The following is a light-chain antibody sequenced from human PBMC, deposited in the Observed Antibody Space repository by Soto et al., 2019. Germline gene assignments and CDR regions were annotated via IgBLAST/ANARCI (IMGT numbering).Light chain of an antibody. CDR3: RQYYTTPLT. J-gene: IGKJ4*01. CDR1: QSALYSSNNKNY. CDR2: WAS. Sequence: DIVMTQSPDSLAVSLGERATINCKSSQSALYSSNNKNYLAWYQQKPGQPPELLIYWASTRESGVPDRFSGSGSGTDFTLTISSLQAEDVAVYYCRQYYTTPLTFGGGTKVDIK. V-gene: IGKV4-1*01.